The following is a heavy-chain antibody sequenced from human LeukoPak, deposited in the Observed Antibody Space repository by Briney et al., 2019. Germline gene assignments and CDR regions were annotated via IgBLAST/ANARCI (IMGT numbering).Heavy chain of an antibody. V-gene: IGHV3-21*01. CDR2: ISSSSSYI. D-gene: IGHD3-16*02. CDR3: AREGGVIVKGMDV. CDR1: GFIFSSYS. Sequence: GGSLRLSCAASGFIFSSYSMSWVRQAPGKGLEWVSSISSSSSYIYYADSVKGRFTISRDNAKNSLYLQMNSLRAEDTAVYYCAREGGVIVKGMDVWGKGTTVTISS. J-gene: IGHJ6*03.